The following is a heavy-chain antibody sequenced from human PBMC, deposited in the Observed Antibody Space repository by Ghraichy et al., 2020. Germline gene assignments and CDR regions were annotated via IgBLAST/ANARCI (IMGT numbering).Heavy chain of an antibody. Sequence: GGSLRLSCAASGFTLSSHGMHWVRQAPGKGLEWVAVIWYGGNNENFADSVKGRFTISRDDSKNMLYLQMNSLRADDTAVYYCARESYGSGSTSDHYHMDVWGQGTTVTV. CDR1: GFTLSSHG. CDR3: ARESYGSGSTSDHYHMDV. J-gene: IGHJ6*02. V-gene: IGHV3-33*01. CDR2: IWYGGNNE. D-gene: IGHD3-10*01.